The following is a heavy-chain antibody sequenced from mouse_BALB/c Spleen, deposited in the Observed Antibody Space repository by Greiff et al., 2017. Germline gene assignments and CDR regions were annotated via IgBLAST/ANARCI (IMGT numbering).Heavy chain of an antibody. CDR3: ARWGTTVVGYFDG. CDR1: GYTFTSYW. D-gene: IGHD1-1*01. Sequence: QVQLKESGAELAKPGASVKMSCKASGYTFTSYWMHWVKQRPGQGLEWIGYINPSTGYTEYNQKFKDKATLTADKSSSTAYMQLSSLTSEDSAVYYCARWGTTVVGYFDGWGAGNTGTVSS. CDR2: INPSTGYT. V-gene: IGHV1-7*01. J-gene: IGHJ1*01.